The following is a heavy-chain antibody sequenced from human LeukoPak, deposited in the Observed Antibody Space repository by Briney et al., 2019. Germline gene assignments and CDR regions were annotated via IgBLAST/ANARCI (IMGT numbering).Heavy chain of an antibody. J-gene: IGHJ4*02. CDR2: ISPNSDNI. D-gene: IGHD5-12*01. V-gene: IGHV3-11*04. CDR1: GFSFRDRY. Sequence: GGSLRLSCAATGFSFRDRYMSWIRQAPGKGMEWVAYISPNSDNIHYADSVKGRFTISRDNAKNSLFLQVNRLRAEDTAVYYCVRETGWLFDFWGQGTLVIVSS. CDR3: VRETGWLFDF.